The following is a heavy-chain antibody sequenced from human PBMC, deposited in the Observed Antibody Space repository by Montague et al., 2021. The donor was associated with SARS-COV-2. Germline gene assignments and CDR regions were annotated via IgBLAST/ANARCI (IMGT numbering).Heavy chain of an antibody. CDR1: GGSISSGNW. J-gene: IGHJ3*02. D-gene: IGHD2-21*02. CDR3: ARGTWGDSGVFDI. Sequence: SETLSLTCTVSGGSISSGNWWSWVRQPPGKGLEWIGESIIVGAPATKYHPSLKSRVTISADKSKNQFSMRVTSVTAADTAVYYGARGTWGDSGVFDIWGRGTKVTVSS. CDR2: SIIVGAP. V-gene: IGHV4-4*02.